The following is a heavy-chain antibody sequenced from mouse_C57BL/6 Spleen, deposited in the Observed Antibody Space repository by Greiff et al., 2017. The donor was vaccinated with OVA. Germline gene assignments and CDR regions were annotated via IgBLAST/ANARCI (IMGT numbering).Heavy chain of an antibody. Sequence: VQLQQSGAELVRPGASVKLSCTASGFNIKDDYMHWVKQRTEQGLEWIGWIDPENGDTEYASKFQGKATITADTSSNTAYLQLSSLTSEDTAVYYCTTRGAAQATFAYWGQGTLVTVSA. CDR2: IDPENGDT. D-gene: IGHD3-2*02. CDR1: GFNIKDDY. J-gene: IGHJ3*01. V-gene: IGHV14-4*01. CDR3: TTRGAAQATFAY.